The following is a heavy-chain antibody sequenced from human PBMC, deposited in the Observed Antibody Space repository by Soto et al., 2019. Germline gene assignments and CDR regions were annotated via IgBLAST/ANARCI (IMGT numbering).Heavy chain of an antibody. J-gene: IGHJ5*02. CDR3: ASSPGYYYDSSGYPNWFDP. Sequence: QVQLQESGPGLVKPSQTLSLTCTVSGGSISSGDYYWSWIRQPPGKGLEWIGYIYYSGSTYYNPSLKSRVTISVDTSKIQFSLKLSSVTAADTAVYYCASSPGYYYDSSGYPNWFDPWGQGTLVTVSS. CDR1: GGSISSGDYY. V-gene: IGHV4-30-4*01. CDR2: IYYSGST. D-gene: IGHD3-22*01.